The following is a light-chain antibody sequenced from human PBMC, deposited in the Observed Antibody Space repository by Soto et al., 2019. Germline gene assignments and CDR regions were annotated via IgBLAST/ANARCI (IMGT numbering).Light chain of an antibody. CDR3: QHYQSGHPIT. V-gene: IGKV3-20*01. CDR2: GAS. CDR1: QSVGTR. J-gene: IGKJ5*01. Sequence: EILLTQSPDTLTFSPGERATLSCRAAQSVGTRLAWYQHKTGQAPGLLISGASSRATGIPDRFTGSGSETSFTLTISRLEPEDFALYYCQHYQSGHPITVGQGTRREIK.